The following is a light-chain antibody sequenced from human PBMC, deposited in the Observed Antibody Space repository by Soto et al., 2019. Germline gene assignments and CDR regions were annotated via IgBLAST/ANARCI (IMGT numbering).Light chain of an antibody. J-gene: IGLJ2*01. CDR2: EGS. CDR3: YSYADSIYVI. CDR1: SSDVGNYNL. Sequence: QSVLTQPASVSGSPGQSITISCTRTSSDVGNYNLVSWYQHHPGKAPKLMIYEGSKRPSGVSNRFSGSKSGNTASLTISGLQAEDEADYYCYSYADSIYVIFGGGTKVTVL. V-gene: IGLV2-23*01.